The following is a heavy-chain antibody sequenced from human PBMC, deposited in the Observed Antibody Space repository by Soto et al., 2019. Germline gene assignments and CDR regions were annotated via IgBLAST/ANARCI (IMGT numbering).Heavy chain of an antibody. D-gene: IGHD3-10*01. CDR3: AHHAYCGLRCYSFDY. Sequence: QITLKESGPTLVRPTQTLTLTCTFSGFSLTTSGVGVGWIRQPPGKALEWLAVIYWDDDKRYSSSLKSRLTSSKDASNGQVVLTVTDLDPVDTATYYCAHHAYCGLRCYSFDYWGQGTLVTVSS. CDR2: IYWDDDK. CDR1: GFSLTTSGVG. J-gene: IGHJ4*02. V-gene: IGHV2-5*02.